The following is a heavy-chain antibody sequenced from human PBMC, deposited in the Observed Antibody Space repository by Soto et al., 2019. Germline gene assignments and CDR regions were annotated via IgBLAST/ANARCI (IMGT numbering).Heavy chain of an antibody. CDR1: GFTFSSYA. Sequence: QVQLVESGGGVVQPGRSLRLSCAASGFTFSSYAMHWVRQAPGKGLEWVAVISYDGNNKYYADSVKGRFTISRDNSKNTLYLQMNSLRAEDTAVYYCARETPGIVGATNYFDYWGQGTLVTVSS. CDR2: ISYDGNNK. CDR3: ARETPGIVGATNYFDY. V-gene: IGHV3-30-3*01. J-gene: IGHJ4*02. D-gene: IGHD1-26*01.